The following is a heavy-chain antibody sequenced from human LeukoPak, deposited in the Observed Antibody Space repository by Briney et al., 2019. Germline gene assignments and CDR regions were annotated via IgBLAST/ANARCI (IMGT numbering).Heavy chain of an antibody. CDR1: GGSISSSSYY. J-gene: IGHJ4*02. V-gene: IGHV4-39*07. CDR3: AREWDY. CDR2: IFYIGST. Sequence: SETLSLTCTVSGGSISSSSYYWGWIRQPPGKGLEWIGSIFYIGSTYYNPSLKGRVTMSVDTSKNQFSLKLTSVTAADTAVYYCAREWDYWGQGSLVTVSS.